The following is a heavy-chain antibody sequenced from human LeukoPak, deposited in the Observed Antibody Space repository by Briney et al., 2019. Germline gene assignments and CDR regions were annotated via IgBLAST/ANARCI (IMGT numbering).Heavy chain of an antibody. CDR2: INHSGST. J-gene: IGHJ6*03. CDR3: ARGRGGSYLRYYYYMDV. V-gene: IGHV4-34*01. D-gene: IGHD1-26*01. CDR1: GGSFSGHY. Sequence: PSETLSLTCAVYGGSFSGHYWSWIRQPPGKGLEWIGEINHSGSTNYNPSLKSRVTISVDTSKNQFSLKLSSVTAADTAVYYCARGRGGSYLRYYYYMDVWGKGTTVTVSS.